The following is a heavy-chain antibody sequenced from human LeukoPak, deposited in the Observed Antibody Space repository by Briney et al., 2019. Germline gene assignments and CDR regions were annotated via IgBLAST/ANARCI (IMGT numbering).Heavy chain of an antibody. CDR3: ARGHYDYVWGVHYFDY. V-gene: IGHV4-59*08. CDR1: GGSISSYY. D-gene: IGHD3-16*01. Sequence: PSETLSLTCTVSGGSISSYYWSWIRQPPGKGLEWIGYIYYSGSTNYNPSLKSRVTISVDTSKNQFSLKLSSVTAADTAVYYCARGHYDYVWGVHYFDYWGQGTLVTVS. J-gene: IGHJ4*02. CDR2: IYYSGST.